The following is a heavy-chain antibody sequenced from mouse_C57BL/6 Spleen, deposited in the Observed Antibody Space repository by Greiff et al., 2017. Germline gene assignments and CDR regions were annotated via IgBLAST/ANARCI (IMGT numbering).Heavy chain of an antibody. J-gene: IGHJ4*01. Sequence: VQLMESGAELARPGASVKLSCKASGYTFTSYGISWVKQRTGQGLEWIGEIYPRSGNTYYNEKFKGKATLTADKSSSTAYMELRSLTSEDSAVYFCARPLYYGSSRDAMDYWGQGTSVTVSS. CDR2: IYPRSGNT. V-gene: IGHV1-81*01. CDR3: ARPLYYGSSRDAMDY. CDR1: GYTFTSYG. D-gene: IGHD1-1*01.